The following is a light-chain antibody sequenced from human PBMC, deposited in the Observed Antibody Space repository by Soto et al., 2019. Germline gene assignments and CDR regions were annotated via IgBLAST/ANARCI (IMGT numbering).Light chain of an antibody. Sequence: DIQMTQSPSSLSASVGDRVTITCRASQSISSYLNWYQQKPGKAPKLLIYAASTLQSGVPSRFSGSGSGTACTLTISSLQPEDFATYYCQQSYSTPRTFGQGTKVDIK. V-gene: IGKV1-39*01. CDR3: QQSYSTPRT. CDR2: AAS. J-gene: IGKJ1*01. CDR1: QSISSY.